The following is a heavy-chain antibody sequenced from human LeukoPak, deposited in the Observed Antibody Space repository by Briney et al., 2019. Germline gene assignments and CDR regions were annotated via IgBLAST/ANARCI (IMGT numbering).Heavy chain of an antibody. CDR1: GFTFDDYT. CDR2: ISWDGGST. CDR3: AKDRGDDYVWGSYRSPILDAFDI. Sequence: GGSLRLPCAASGFTFDDYTMHWVRQAPGKGLEWVSLISWDGGSTYYADSVKGRFTISRDNSKNTLYLQMNSLRAEDTAVYYCAKDRGDDYVWGSYRSPILDAFDIWGQGTMVTVSS. D-gene: IGHD3-16*02. V-gene: IGHV3-43*01. J-gene: IGHJ3*02.